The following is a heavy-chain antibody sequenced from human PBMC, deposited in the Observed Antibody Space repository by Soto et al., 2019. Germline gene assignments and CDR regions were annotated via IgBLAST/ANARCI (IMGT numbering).Heavy chain of an antibody. CDR2: INAGKGNT. CDR1: GYTFNKYT. D-gene: IGHD3-10*01. V-gene: IGHV1-3*01. CDR3: ARDYYYGSGSYNYFDF. J-gene: IGHJ4*02. Sequence: GASVKVSCKASGYTFNKYTIHWVRQAPGQRLEWMGWINAGKGNTKYSQKFQGRVTITRDTSASTAYMELSSLRYEDTAVYYCARDYYYGSGSYNYFDFWGQGTLVTVSS.